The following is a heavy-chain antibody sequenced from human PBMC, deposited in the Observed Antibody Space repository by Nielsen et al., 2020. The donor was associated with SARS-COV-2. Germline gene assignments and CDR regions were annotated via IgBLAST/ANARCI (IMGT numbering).Heavy chain of an antibody. Sequence: KVSCKGSGYSFTSYWIGWVRQMPGKGLEWMEIIYPGDSDTRYSPSFQGQVTISADKSISTAYLQWSSLKASDTAMYYCARQRSGWYNGNWFDPWGQGTLVTVSS. CDR3: ARQRSGWYNGNWFDP. J-gene: IGHJ5*02. D-gene: IGHD6-19*01. V-gene: IGHV5-51*01. CDR2: IYPGDSDT. CDR1: GYSFTSYW.